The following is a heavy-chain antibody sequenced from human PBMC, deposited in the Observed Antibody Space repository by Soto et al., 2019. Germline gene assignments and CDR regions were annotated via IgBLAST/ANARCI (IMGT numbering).Heavy chain of an antibody. CDR2: VRTSGDGGTT. J-gene: IGHJ4*02. CDR1: GFTFSSYS. V-gene: IGHV3-23*01. D-gene: IGHD3-10*01. CDR3: APKASSAQGSQYFDY. Sequence: GSLRLACAASGFTFSSYSMSWVRQAPGKGLGWVSAVRTSGDGGTTYYADSVKGRFTISRDNSKNMLFLQRNSLRAEDTAIYYSAPKASSAQGSQYFDYWGQGALVTVSS.